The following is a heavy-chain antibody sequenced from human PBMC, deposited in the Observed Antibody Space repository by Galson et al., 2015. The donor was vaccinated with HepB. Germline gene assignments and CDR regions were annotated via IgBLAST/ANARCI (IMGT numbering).Heavy chain of an antibody. V-gene: IGHV3-23*01. CDR1: GFTFSSYA. D-gene: IGHD3-3*01. CDR3: AKFTFGVVTYFDY. CDR2: ISGSGGST. J-gene: IGHJ4*02. Sequence: SLRLSCAASGFTFSSYAMSWVRQAPGKGLEWVSAISGSGGSTYYADSVKGRFTISRDNSKNTLYLQMNSLRAEDTAVYYCAKFTFGVVTYFDYWGQGTLVTVSS.